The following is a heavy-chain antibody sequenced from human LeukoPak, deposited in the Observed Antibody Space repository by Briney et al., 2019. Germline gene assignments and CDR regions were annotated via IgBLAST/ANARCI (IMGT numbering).Heavy chain of an antibody. J-gene: IGHJ4*02. CDR3: ARGLVGATSPAYFDY. V-gene: IGHV3-21*01. Sequence: GGSLRLSCAASGFTFSSYSMNWVRQAPGKGLEWVSSISSSSSYIYYADSVKGRFTISRDNAKNSLYLQMNSLRAEDTAVYYCARGLVGATSPAYFDYWGRGTLVTVSS. D-gene: IGHD1-26*01. CDR2: ISSSSSYI. CDR1: GFTFSSYS.